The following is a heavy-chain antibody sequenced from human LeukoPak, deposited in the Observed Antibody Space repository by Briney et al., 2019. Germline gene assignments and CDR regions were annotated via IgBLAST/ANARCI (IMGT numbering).Heavy chain of an antibody. D-gene: IGHD4-17*01. CDR2: MNPNSGNT. CDR3: ARSRATTVTTHSYGMDV. CDR1: GYTFTSYD. V-gene: IGHV1-8*01. J-gene: IGHJ6*02. Sequence: GASVKVSCKASGYTFTSYDINWVRQATGQGLEWMGWMNPNSGNTGYTQKFQGRVTMTRNTSISTAYMELSSLRSEDTAVYYCARSRATTVTTHSYGMDVWGQGTTVTVSS.